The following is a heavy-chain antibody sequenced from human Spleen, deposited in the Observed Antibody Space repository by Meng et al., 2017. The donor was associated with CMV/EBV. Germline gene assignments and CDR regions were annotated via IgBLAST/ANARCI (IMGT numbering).Heavy chain of an antibody. CDR2: INPNSGGT. J-gene: IGHJ5*02. CDR1: GYTFTGYY. V-gene: IGHV1-2*02. D-gene: IGHD1-26*01. Sequence: KASGYTFTGYYTYWVRQAPGQGLEWMGWINPNSGGTNYEQRFQGRVTMTRDKSITTAYMDLNRLTSDDTAFYYCGRGVGSIDPRFDPWGQGTLVTVSS. CDR3: GRGVGSIDPRFDP.